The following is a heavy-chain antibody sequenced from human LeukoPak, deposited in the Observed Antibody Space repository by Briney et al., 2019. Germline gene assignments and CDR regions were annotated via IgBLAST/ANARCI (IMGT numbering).Heavy chain of an antibody. CDR1: GITLSNYG. CDR2: TNGSGSNT. CDR3: AKRGVVIRVILVGFHKEAYYFDS. V-gene: IGHV3-23*01. D-gene: IGHD3-22*01. Sequence: GGSLRLYCAGSGITLSNYGMSWVRQAPGKGLEWVSGTNGSGSNTYYADSVKGRFTISRDNSKNTLYLQMNSLRAEDTAVYFCAKRGVVIRVILVGFHKEAYYFDSWGQGALVTVSS. J-gene: IGHJ4*02.